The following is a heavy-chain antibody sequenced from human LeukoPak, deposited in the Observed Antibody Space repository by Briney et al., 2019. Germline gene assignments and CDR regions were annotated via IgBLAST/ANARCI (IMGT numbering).Heavy chain of an antibody. Sequence: GASVKVSCKASGYTFTSYGISWVRQAPGQGLEWMGWISAYNGNTNYAQKLQGRVTMTRNTSISTAYMELSSLRSEDTAVYYCAIHPLNSGWYGSDYWGQGTLVTVSS. CDR3: AIHPLNSGWYGSDY. CDR2: ISAYNGNT. J-gene: IGHJ4*02. V-gene: IGHV1-18*01. D-gene: IGHD6-19*01. CDR1: GYTFTSYG.